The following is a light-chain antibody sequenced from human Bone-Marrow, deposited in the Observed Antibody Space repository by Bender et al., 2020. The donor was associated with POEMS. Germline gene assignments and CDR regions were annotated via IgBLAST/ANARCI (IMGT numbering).Light chain of an antibody. CDR2: KDN. Sequence: SYELAQPPSVSVSPGQTARITCSADVLPKQYTYWYQQKPGQAPVLVIYKDNERPSGIPERFSGSSSGTTVTLTISGVQAEDEADYYCQSADRSDYYWVFGGGTKLTVL. V-gene: IGLV3-25*03. J-gene: IGLJ3*02. CDR3: QSADRSDYYWV. CDR1: VLPKQY.